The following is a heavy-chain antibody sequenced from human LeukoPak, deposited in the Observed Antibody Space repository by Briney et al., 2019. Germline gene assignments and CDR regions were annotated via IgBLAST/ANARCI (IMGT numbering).Heavy chain of an antibody. CDR2: IQTDGNPK. CDR3: ARETSSEIIGGMDV. V-gene: IGHV3-33*01. J-gene: IGHJ6*02. Sequence: PGRSLRLSCAASGFTFSKNGIHWVRQAPGKGLEWVAFIQTDGNPKYYADSVRGRFTISRDNSKKTCYLQMDSLRIEDTAVYYCARETSSEIIGGMDVRGQGTMVTVTS. CDR1: GFTFSKNG. D-gene: IGHD3-22*01.